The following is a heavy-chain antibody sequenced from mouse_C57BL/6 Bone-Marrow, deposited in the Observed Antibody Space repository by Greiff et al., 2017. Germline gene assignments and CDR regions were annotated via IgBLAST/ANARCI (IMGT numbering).Heavy chain of an antibody. CDR2: IYPRSGNT. J-gene: IGHJ2*01. V-gene: IGHV1-81*01. Sequence: VKLVESGAELARPGASVKLSCKASGYTFTSYGISWVKQRPGQGLEWIGEIYPRSGNTYYNEKFKGKATLTADKSSSTAYMELRSLTSEDSAVYFCASGGWLLGGYWGQGTTLTVSS. CDR1: GYTFTSYG. D-gene: IGHD2-3*01. CDR3: ASGGWLLGGY.